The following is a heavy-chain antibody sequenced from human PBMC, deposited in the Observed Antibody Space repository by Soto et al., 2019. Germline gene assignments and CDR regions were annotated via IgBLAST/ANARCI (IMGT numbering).Heavy chain of an antibody. J-gene: IGHJ4*02. CDR1: GFTFVNYA. CDR3: ARDSSGRPIYYFDH. Sequence: EVQLLESGGGLAQPGGSLRLSCAASGFTFVNYAFTWVRQAPGKGLEWVAGISVSGGGTDYAESVKGRFSLSRDNSKSTLYLEMNNLRDDDTAVYFCARDSSGRPIYYFDHWGQGTLVTVSS. D-gene: IGHD3-22*01. V-gene: IGHV3-23*01. CDR2: ISVSGGGT.